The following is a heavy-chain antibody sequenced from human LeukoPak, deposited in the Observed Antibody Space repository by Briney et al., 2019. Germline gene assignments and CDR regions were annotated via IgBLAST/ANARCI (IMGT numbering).Heavy chain of an antibody. J-gene: IGHJ5*02. V-gene: IGHV4-59*12. CDR1: GGSISSYY. CDR2: IYYSGST. D-gene: IGHD2-2*01. CDR3: ARAGYQLLWSWLHSPFDP. Sequence: PSETLSLTCTVSGGSISSYYWSWTRQPPGKGLEWIGYIYYSGSTNYNPSLKSRVTISVDTSKNQFSLKLSSVTAADTAVYYCARAGYQLLWSWLHSPFDPWGQGTLVTVSS.